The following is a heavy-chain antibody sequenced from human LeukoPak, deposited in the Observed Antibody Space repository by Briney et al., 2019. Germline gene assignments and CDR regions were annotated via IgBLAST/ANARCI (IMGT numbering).Heavy chain of an antibody. J-gene: IGHJ5*01. CDR1: GGSFSGYY. CDR3: ARAGSSSWYTLAADS. V-gene: IGHV4-34*01. Sequence: PSETLSLTCAVYGGSFSGYYWSWIRQPPGKGLEWIGEINHSGSTNYNPSLKSRVTISVDTSKNQFSLKLSSVTAADTAVYYCARAGSSSWYTLAADSWGQGTLVTVSS. CDR2: INHSGST. D-gene: IGHD2-15*01.